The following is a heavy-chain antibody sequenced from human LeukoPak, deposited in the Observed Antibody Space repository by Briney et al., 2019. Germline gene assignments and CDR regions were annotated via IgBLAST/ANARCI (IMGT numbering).Heavy chain of an antibody. V-gene: IGHV3-7*01. J-gene: IGHJ2*01. D-gene: IGHD2-15*01. CDR3: AGEEVTRTYYYFDL. CDR2: IKQDGSEK. Sequence: GGLRLSCAASGFTFSRYWMSWVRQAPGKGLEWVANIKQDGSEKNFVDSVRGRLTISRDNAKNSLFLQMNSLRAEDTAVYYCAGEEVTRTYYYFDLWGRGTLVTVSS. CDR1: GFTFSRYW.